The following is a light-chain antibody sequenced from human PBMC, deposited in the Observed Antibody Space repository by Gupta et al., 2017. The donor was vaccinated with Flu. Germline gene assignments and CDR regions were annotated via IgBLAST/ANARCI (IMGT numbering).Light chain of an antibody. CDR1: SSDVGGYNF. CDR3: SSYTSSSTPYV. V-gene: IGLV2-14*01. Sequence: QSALTQPASVSGSPGQSITISCTGTSSDVGGYNFVSWYQQRPGKAPKLMIYEVSNRPPGVSSRFSGPKSGNTASLTISGLQADDEADYYCSSYTSSSTPYVFGTGTKVTVL. J-gene: IGLJ1*01. CDR2: EVS.